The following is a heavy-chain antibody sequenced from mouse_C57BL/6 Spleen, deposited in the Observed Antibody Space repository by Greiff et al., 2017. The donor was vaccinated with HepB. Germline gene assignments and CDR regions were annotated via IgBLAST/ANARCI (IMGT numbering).Heavy chain of an antibody. CDR1: GYSITSGYY. J-gene: IGHJ1*03. V-gene: IGHV3-6*01. D-gene: IGHD2-10*02. CDR3: ARDGYGDWYFDV. Sequence: EVQLQQSGPGLVKPSQSLSLTCSVTGYSITSGYYWNWIRQFPGNKLEWMGYISYDGSNNYNPSLKNRISITRDTSKNQFFLKLNSVTTEDTATYYCARDGYGDWYFDVWGTGTTVTVSS. CDR2: ISYDGSN.